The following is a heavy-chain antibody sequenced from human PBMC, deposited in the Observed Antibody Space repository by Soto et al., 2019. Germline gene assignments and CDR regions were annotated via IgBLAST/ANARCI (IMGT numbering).Heavy chain of an antibody. J-gene: IGHJ6*02. CDR1: GFTFITYS. V-gene: IGHV3-21*01. D-gene: IGHD2-2*02. CDR3: AREYTAWPLAYGLDV. CDR2: ISSRSDI. Sequence: GGSLRLSCGGSGFTFITYSINWVRQAPGKGLEWVSSISSRSDIYYADSVKGRFTISRDNAKNSVSLQMNSLRAEDTAVYYCAREYTAWPLAYGLDVWGQGTTVTV.